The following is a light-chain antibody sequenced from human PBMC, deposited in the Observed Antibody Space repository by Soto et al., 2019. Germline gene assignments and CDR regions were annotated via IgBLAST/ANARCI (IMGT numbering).Light chain of an antibody. Sequence: QSALTQPRSVSGPPGPAVTIACTGTSSDVGGYNYVSWYQHHPGKAPKLMIYDVSQRPSGVPARFSGSKSGNTASLTISGLQAEDEADYYCCSYAGSYLVFGGGTKLTAL. V-gene: IGLV2-11*01. CDR3: CSYAGSYLV. CDR1: SSDVGGYNY. CDR2: DVS. J-gene: IGLJ2*01.